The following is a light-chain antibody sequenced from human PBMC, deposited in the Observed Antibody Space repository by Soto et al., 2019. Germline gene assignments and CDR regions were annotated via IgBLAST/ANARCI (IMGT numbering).Light chain of an antibody. CDR3: LLSFGGGGV. V-gene: IGLV7-46*01. Sequence: QAVVTQEPSLTVSPGGTVTLTCGSSTGAVTSGHYPYWFQQKPGQAPRTLIYDTSNKHSWTPARFPGSLLGGTAALTLSGAQPEDEAEYYCLLSFGGGGVFGGGTKVTVL. J-gene: IGLJ3*02. CDR1: TGAVTSGHY. CDR2: DTS.